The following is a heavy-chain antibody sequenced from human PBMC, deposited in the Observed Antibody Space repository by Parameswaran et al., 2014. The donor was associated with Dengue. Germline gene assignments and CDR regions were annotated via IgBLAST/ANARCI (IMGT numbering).Heavy chain of an antibody. CDR3: ARDDGGGFDF. Sequence: VRQMPGKGLEWVANMKQDGSEIYYLGSVKGRFTISRDNAKNSVSLQMSSLRVEDTAVYYCARDDGGGFDFWGQGDNGSPSPQ. CDR2: MKQDGSEI. J-gene: IGHJ3*01. V-gene: IGHV3-7*01. D-gene: IGHD4-23*01.